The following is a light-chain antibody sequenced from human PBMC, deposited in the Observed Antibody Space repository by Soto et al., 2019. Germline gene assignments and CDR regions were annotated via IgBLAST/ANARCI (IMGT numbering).Light chain of an antibody. Sequence: QSALTQPRSVSGSPGQSVTISCTGTSSDVGTYNYVSWYQQHPGKVPKLMIYDVSKRPSGVPDRFSGSKSGNTASLTISGLQAEDEADYYCCSYAGRYTWVFGGGTKVTVL. CDR3: CSYAGRYTWV. CDR2: DVS. V-gene: IGLV2-11*01. CDR1: SSDVGTYNY. J-gene: IGLJ3*02.